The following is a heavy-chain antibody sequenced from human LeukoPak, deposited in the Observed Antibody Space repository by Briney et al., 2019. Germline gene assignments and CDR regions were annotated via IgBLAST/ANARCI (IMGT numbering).Heavy chain of an antibody. Sequence: PSQTLSLTCTVSGGSISSGGYYWSWIRQHPGKGLEWIGYIYYSGSTYYNPTLKSRVTISVDTSKNQFSLKLSSVTAADTAVYYCARDYCSGGSCYSAYWGQGTLVTVSS. CDR1: GGSISSGGYY. V-gene: IGHV4-31*03. CDR3: ARDYCSGGSCYSAY. D-gene: IGHD2-15*01. J-gene: IGHJ4*02. CDR2: IYYSGST.